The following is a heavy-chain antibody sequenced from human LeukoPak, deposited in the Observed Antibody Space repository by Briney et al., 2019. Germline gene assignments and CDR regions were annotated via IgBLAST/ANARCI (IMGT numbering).Heavy chain of an antibody. J-gene: IGHJ4*02. CDR1: GFTFSSYA. CDR3: AKSRSGSANWALQIFDN. Sequence: PGGSLRLSCAASGFTFSSYAMSWVRQAPGKGLEWVSGVSGSGGYTNYADSVKGRFTISRDNSKNTLYLQMNSLRAEDTAVYFCAKSRSGSANWALQIFDNWGQGTLVTVSS. CDR2: VSGSGGYT. D-gene: IGHD1-1*01. V-gene: IGHV3-23*01.